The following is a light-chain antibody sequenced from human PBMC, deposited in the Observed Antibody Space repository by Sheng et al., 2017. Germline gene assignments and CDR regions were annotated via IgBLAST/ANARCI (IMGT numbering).Light chain of an antibody. V-gene: IGLV3-21*01. CDR3: QTWDTTTVV. J-gene: IGLJ2*01. CDR1: NIGDRS. Sequence: SYELTQAPSVSVAPGETARITCGGNNIGDRSVHWYQQKPGQAPVLVVYDDSGRPSGIPERFSGSNSGSTATLTISGAQALDEADYYCQTWDTTTVVFGGGTKLTVL. CDR2: DDS.